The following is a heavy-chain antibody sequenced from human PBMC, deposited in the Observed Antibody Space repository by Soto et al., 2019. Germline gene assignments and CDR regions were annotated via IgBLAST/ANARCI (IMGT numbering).Heavy chain of an antibody. CDR1: GGSVNSYGYY. CDR3: VAHYDRSFDY. V-gene: IGHV4-30-4*01. J-gene: IGHJ4*02. Sequence: QVQLQESGPGLGKPSQTLSLTCTVSGGSVNSYGYYCPWIRQSPGKGLEWIGSMYYSGDTYHHPSLKSCVSLSVHTSKDQFSLNLTSVTAAGPAVYFGVAHYDRSFDYWGRGTMVTVSS. D-gene: IGHD3-22*01. CDR2: MYYSGDT.